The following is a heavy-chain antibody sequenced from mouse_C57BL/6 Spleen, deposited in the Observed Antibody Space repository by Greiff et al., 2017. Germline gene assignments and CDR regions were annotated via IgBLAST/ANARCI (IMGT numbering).Heavy chain of an antibody. CDR1: GYSITSGYY. D-gene: IGHD4-1*01. CDR3: ARWDVGFGY. J-gene: IGHJ3*01. V-gene: IGHV3-6*01. CDR2: ISYDGSN. Sequence: EVKLLESGPGLVKPSPSLSLTCSVTGYSITSGYYWNWIRQFPGNKLEWMGYISYDGSNNYNPSLKNRISITRDTSTNQFFLKLNSVTTEDTATYDCARWDVGFGYWGQGTLVTVSA.